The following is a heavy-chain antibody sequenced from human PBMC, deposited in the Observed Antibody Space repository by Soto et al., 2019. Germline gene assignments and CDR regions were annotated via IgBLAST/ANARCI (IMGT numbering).Heavy chain of an antibody. V-gene: IGHV1-69*13. CDR1: GGTFSRYA. Sequence: GASVKVSCKASGGTFSRYAPRWVRQTPGLGPEWMGGIVPMFGTANYAQKFQGRVTITADESTSTAYMQLSSLRSEDTAVYYCARGVYYDSRGYYFFFWGQGTLVTVSS. CDR3: ARGVYYDSRGYYFFF. J-gene: IGHJ4*02. D-gene: IGHD3-22*01. CDR2: IVPMFGTA.